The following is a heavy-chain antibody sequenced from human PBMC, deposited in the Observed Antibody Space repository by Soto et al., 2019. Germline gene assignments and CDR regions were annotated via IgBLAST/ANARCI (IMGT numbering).Heavy chain of an antibody. CDR3: ARESKGVDSDFWSGYYPTSHYYYYGMDV. J-gene: IGHJ6*04. D-gene: IGHD3-3*01. Sequence: SETLSVTCTVSGGSISSGDYYWSWIRQPPGKGLEWIGYIYYSGSTYYNPSLKSRVTISVDTSKNQFSLKLSSVTAADTAVYYCARESKGVDSDFWSGYYPTSHYYYYGMDVWGKGTTVTVSS. CDR2: IYYSGST. CDR1: GGSISSGDYY. V-gene: IGHV4-30-4*01.